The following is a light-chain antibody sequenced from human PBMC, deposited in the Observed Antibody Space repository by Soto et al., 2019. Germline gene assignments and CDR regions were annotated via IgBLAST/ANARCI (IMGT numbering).Light chain of an antibody. CDR2: DAS. V-gene: IGKV3-20*01. J-gene: IGKJ5*01. Sequence: DIVLTQSPGTLSLSPGERATLYCRASQSVSSNHLAWYQQKPGQAPRLLIYDASNRAIGIPARFSGSGSGTDFSLTISRLEPEDFAVYHCQQYSSSPRTFGQGTRLEIK. CDR1: QSVSSNH. CDR3: QQYSSSPRT.